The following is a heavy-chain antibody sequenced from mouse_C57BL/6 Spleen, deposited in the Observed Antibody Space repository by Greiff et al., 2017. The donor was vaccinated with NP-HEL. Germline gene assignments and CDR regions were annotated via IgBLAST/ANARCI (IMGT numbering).Heavy chain of an antibody. CDR3: ARSWDGYVDV. CDR2: IDPSDSYT. CDR1: GYTFTSYW. D-gene: IGHD4-1*01. V-gene: IGHV1-69*01. J-gene: IGHJ1*03. Sequence: QVQLQQPGAELVMPGASVKLSCKASGYTFTSYWMHWVKQRPGQGLEWIGEIDPSDSYTNYNQKFKGKSTLTVDKSSSTAYMQLSSLTSEDSAVYYCARSWDGYVDVWGTGTTVTVSS.